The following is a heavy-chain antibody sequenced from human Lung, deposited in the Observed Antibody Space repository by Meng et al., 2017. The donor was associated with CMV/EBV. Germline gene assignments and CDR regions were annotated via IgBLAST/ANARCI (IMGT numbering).Heavy chain of an antibody. CDR1: GFTFSSYA. CDR3: ARSLAGYGSSWYRY. J-gene: IGHJ4*02. Sequence: GGSLRLXCAASGFTFSSYAMHWVREAPAQGLERVAVISYDGSNKYYADSVTGRFTISRDNSKNTLYLQMNSLRAEDTAVYYCARSLAGYGSSWYRYWGQGTLVXVSS. CDR2: ISYDGSNK. V-gene: IGHV3-30-3*01. D-gene: IGHD6-13*01.